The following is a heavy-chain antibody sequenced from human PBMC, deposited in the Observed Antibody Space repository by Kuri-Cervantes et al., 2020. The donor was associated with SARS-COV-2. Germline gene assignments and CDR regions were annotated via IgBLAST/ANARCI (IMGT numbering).Heavy chain of an antibody. CDR2: TRNKANSYTT. D-gene: IGHD3-22*01. CDR3: ARSYDSSGYYYSGSAYYFDY. V-gene: IGHV3-72*01. J-gene: IGHJ4*02. CDR1: GFTFSDHY. Sequence: GGSLRLSCAASGFTFSDHYMDWVRQAPGKGLEWVGRTRNKANSYTTEYAASVKGRFTISRDDSKNSLYLQMNSLRAEDTAVYYCARSYDSSGYYYSGSAYYFDYWGQGTLVTVSS.